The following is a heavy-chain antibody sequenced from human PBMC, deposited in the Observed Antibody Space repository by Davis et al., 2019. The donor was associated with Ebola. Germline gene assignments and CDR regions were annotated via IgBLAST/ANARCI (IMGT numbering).Heavy chain of an antibody. V-gene: IGHV6-1*01. CDR2: TYYTSKWYN. CDR1: GDSVSGNSGA. D-gene: IGHD2/OR15-2a*01. J-gene: IGHJ4*02. CDR3: ARSFSGPIPRHLDH. Sequence: HSQTLSLTCAISGDSVSGNSGAWNWIRQSPSRGLEWLGRTYYTSKWYNDYAESVRSRLTVNADTSKNQFSLRLSSVTATDTAVYYCARSFSGPIPRHLDHWGQGTLVTVSS.